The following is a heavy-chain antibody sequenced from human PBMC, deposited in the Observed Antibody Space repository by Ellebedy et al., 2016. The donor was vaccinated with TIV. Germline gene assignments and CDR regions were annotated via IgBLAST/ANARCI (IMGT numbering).Heavy chain of an antibody. J-gene: IGHJ4*02. D-gene: IGHD1-26*01. CDR3: AKGGQWELPILFDY. CDR1: GFIFTNYG. Sequence: GGSLRLXXEASGFIFTNYGMHWVRQAPGKGLEWVAVISYDGSNKYYADSVKGRFTISRDNSKNTLYLQMYSLRPEDTAVYYCAKGGQWELPILFDYWGQGTLVTVSS. V-gene: IGHV3-30*18. CDR2: ISYDGSNK.